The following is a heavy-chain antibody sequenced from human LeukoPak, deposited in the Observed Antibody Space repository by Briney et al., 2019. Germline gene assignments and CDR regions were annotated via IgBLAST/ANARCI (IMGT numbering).Heavy chain of an antibody. CDR3: ARDRGSYGSIGIFDY. J-gene: IGHJ4*02. D-gene: IGHD5-18*01. CDR2: IKQDGSEK. V-gene: IGHV3-7*01. Sequence: PGGSLRLSCAASGFTFSSYWMSWVRQAPGKGLEWVANIKQDGSEKYYVDSVKGRFTISRDSAKNSLYLQMNSLRAEDTAVYYCARDRGSYGSIGIFDYWGQGTLVTVSS. CDR1: GFTFSSYW.